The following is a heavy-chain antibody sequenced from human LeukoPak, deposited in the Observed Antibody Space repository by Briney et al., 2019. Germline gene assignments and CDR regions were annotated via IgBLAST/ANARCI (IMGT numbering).Heavy chain of an antibody. D-gene: IGHD3-10*01. CDR2: IYSGGST. J-gene: IGHJ4*02. CDR1: GFTFSSNY. V-gene: IGHV3-53*01. Sequence: PGGSLRLSCAASGFTFSSNYMSWVRQAPGKGLEWVSGIYSGGSTYHADSVKGRFTISRDNSKNPLYLQMNSLRAEDTAVYYCARSKGAGYYYGSGSPPRFDYWGQGTLVTVSS. CDR3: ARSKGAGYYYGSGSPPRFDY.